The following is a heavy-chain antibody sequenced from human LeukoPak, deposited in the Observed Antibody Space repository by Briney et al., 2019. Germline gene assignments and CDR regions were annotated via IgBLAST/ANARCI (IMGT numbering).Heavy chain of an antibody. Sequence: GGSLRLSCAASGFTFSSYSMNWVRQAPGKGLEWVANIKQDGSEKCYVDSVKGRFTISRDNAKNSLYLQMNSLRAEDTAVYYCARVTIKWELSAPYFQHWGQGTLVTVSS. CDR3: ARVTIKWELSAPYFQH. CDR2: IKQDGSEK. V-gene: IGHV3-7*01. D-gene: IGHD1-26*01. J-gene: IGHJ1*01. CDR1: GFTFSSYS.